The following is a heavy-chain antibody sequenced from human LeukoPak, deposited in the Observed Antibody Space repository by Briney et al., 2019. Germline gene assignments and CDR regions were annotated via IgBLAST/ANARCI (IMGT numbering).Heavy chain of an antibody. D-gene: IGHD1-7*01. CDR1: GYTFTGYY. CDR3: ALLTGATSWVDY. CDR2: INPNSGGT. J-gene: IGHJ4*02. V-gene: IGHV1-2*02. Sequence: ASVKASCKASGYTFTGYYMHWVRQAPGQGLEWMGWINPNSGGTNYAQKFQGRVTMTRDTSISTAYMELSRLRSDDTAVYYCALLTGATSWVDYWGQGTLVTVSS.